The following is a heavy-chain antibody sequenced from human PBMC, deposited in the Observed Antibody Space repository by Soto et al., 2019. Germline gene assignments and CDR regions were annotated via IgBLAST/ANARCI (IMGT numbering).Heavy chain of an antibody. Sequence: GGSLRLSCAVSGFTFNNYSVNWVRQAPGKGLEWVSSISANGTFRYYADSVRGRFTVSRDNAKSSLYLQMNSLRAEDTAVYYCAKAGPAVPESDYYYYYGMDVWGQGTTVTVSS. CDR2: ISANGTFR. V-gene: IGHV3-21*04. CDR3: AKAGPAVPESDYYYYYGMDV. J-gene: IGHJ6*02. CDR1: GFTFNNYS. D-gene: IGHD6-19*01.